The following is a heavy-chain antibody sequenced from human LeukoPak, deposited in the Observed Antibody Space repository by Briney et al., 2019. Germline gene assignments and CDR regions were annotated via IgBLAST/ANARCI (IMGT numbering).Heavy chain of an antibody. Sequence: HPGGSLRLSCAASGFTFSNSAMSWVRQAPGKGLEWVSTLSGSGITTYYADSVKGRFTISRDNSKNTLYLQMNSLRAEDTALYYCAKVSARYCSSTSCLLPFQGPFDYWGQGTLVTVSS. CDR2: LSGSGITT. CDR1: GFTFSNSA. V-gene: IGHV3-23*01. D-gene: IGHD2-2*01. J-gene: IGHJ4*02. CDR3: AKVSARYCSSTSCLLPFQGPFDY.